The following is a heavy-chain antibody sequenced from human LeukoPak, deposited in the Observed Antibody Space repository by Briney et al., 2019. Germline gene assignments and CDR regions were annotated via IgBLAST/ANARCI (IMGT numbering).Heavy chain of an antibody. V-gene: IGHV1-69*13. D-gene: IGHD3-3*01. CDR3: ARSPRTTKYYDFWSGYLGPWFDP. CDR2: IIPIFGTA. J-gene: IGHJ5*02. CDR1: GGTFSSYA. Sequence: SVKVSCKASGGTFSSYAISWVRQAPGQGLEWMGGIIPIFGTANYAQKFQGRVTITADESTSTAYMELSSLRSEDTAVYYCARSPRTTKYYDFWSGYLGPWFDPWGQGTLVTISS.